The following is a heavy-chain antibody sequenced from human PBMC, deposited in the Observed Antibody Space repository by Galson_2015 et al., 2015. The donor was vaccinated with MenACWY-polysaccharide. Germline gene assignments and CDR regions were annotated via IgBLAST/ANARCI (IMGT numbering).Heavy chain of an antibody. Sequence: YGAEVKRPGDSRPISFPVSGFNFAPSWLAWVRQVPAKVVEWMGILWPAVSGTKYNPSFQGHVSISAEKSNNTAYLQWSRLPASYAAVFFCSRRRGGIVAPCFDYWGQGT. D-gene: IGHD5-12*01. CDR2: LWPAVSGT. V-gene: IGHV5-51*01. CDR1: GFNFAPSW. CDR3: SRRRGGIVAPCFDY. J-gene: IGHJ4*02.